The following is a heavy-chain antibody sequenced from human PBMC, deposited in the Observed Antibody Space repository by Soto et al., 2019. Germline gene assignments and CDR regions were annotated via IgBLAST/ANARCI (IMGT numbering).Heavy chain of an antibody. CDR2: IIPIFGTA. CDR3: ARGSGGAVANALFYGLDV. CDR1: GGTFSSYA. J-gene: IGHJ6*02. D-gene: IGHD6-19*01. V-gene: IGHV1-69*13. Sequence: SVKVSCKASGGTFSSYAISWVRQAPGQGLEWMGGIIPIFGTANYAQKFQGRVTITADESTSTAYMELSSLRSEDTAVYYCARGSGGAVANALFYGLDVWGQGNTVTVSS.